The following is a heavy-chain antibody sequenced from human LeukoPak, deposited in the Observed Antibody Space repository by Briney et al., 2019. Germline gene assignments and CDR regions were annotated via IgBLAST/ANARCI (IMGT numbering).Heavy chain of an antibody. CDR1: GYTFTSYA. J-gene: IGHJ6*04. Sequence: ASVKVSCKASGYTFTSYAISWVRQAPGQGLEWMGGIIPIFGTANYAQKFQGRVTITADESTSTAYMELSSLRSEDTAVYYCARSLSGYDLDDYYYGMDVWGKGTTVTVSS. V-gene: IGHV1-69*13. CDR2: IIPIFGTA. CDR3: ARSLSGYDLDDYYYGMDV. D-gene: IGHD5-12*01.